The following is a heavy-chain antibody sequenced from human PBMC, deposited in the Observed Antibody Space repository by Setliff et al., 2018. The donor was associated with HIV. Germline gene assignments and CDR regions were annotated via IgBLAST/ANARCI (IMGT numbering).Heavy chain of an antibody. Sequence: PGGSLRLSCAAAGFTFSKAWMSWFRQTPGKGLDWVSYTSSSGATIYYVDSVKGRFTISRDNAKNSLYLQMNSLRAEDTAVYYCAKDGNWGQGTLVTVSS. V-gene: IGHV3-11*04. CDR3: AKDGN. CDR2: TSSSGATI. J-gene: IGHJ4*02. CDR1: GFTFSKAW. D-gene: IGHD2-15*01.